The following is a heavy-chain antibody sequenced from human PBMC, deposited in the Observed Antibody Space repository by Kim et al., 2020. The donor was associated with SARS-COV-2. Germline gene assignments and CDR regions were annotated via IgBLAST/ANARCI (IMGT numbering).Heavy chain of an antibody. CDR2: IWYDGSNK. CDR1: GFTFSSYG. CDR3: ARDADCSSTSCYEGYYYYGMDV. V-gene: IGHV3-33*01. J-gene: IGHJ6*02. Sequence: GGSLRLSCAXYGFTFSSYGMHWVRQAPGKGLEWVAVIWYDGSNKYYADSVKGRFTISRDNSKNTLYLQMNSLRAEDTAVYYCARDADCSSTSCYEGYYYYGMDVWGQGTTVTVSS. D-gene: IGHD2-2*01.